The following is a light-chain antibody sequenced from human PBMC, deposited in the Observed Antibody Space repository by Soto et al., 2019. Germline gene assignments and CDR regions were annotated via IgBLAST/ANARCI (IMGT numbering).Light chain of an antibody. V-gene: IGKV4-1*01. Sequence: DIVMTQSPDSLAVSLGERATINCKSSQSVLYSSNNKNYLAWYQQKPGQPPKLLIYCASTRESGVPDRFRGSGSGTDFTLTISSLEAGDVAGYYCQQYYSTPWTFGEGTKVEIK. CDR3: QQYYSTPWT. CDR2: CAS. J-gene: IGKJ1*01. CDR1: QSVLYSSNNKNY.